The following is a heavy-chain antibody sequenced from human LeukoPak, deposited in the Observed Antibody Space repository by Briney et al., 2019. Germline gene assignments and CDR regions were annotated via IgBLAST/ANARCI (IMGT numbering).Heavy chain of an antibody. Sequence: QPGGSLRLSCAASGFTFSSYAMSWVRQAPGKGLEWVSVIYSGGSTYYADSVKGRFTISRDNSKNTLYLQMNSLRAEDTAVYYCARGGEMATTPFDYWGQGTLVTVSS. V-gene: IGHV3-66*01. CDR1: GFTFSSYA. D-gene: IGHD5-24*01. CDR3: ARGGEMATTPFDY. CDR2: IYSGGST. J-gene: IGHJ4*02.